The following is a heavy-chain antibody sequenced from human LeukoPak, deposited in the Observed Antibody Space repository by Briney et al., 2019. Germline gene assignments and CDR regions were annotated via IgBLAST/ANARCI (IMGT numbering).Heavy chain of an antibody. CDR2: ISWNSGSI. CDR1: GFTFDDYA. D-gene: IGHD3-22*01. J-gene: IGHJ4*02. Sequence: SLRLSCAASGFTFDDYAMHWVRQAPGKGLEWVSGISWNSGSIGYADSVKGRFTISRDNAKNSLYLQMNSLRAEDTALYYCAKDGSTYYDSSGTFDYWGQGTLVTVSS. V-gene: IGHV3-9*01. CDR3: AKDGSTYYDSSGTFDY.